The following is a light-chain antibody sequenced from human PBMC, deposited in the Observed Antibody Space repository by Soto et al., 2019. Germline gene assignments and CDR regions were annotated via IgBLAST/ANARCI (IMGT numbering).Light chain of an antibody. V-gene: IGLV2-14*01. CDR3: SSYTSSRTAV. J-gene: IGLJ2*01. CDR1: SSDVGGYKY. CDR2: EVS. Sequence: QSALTQPASVSGSPRQSITISCTGSSSDVGGYKYVSWYQQYPGKAPKLMIYEVSNRPSGVSNRFSGSKSGNTASLTISGLQAEDEADYYCSSYTSSRTAVFGGGTKVTVL.